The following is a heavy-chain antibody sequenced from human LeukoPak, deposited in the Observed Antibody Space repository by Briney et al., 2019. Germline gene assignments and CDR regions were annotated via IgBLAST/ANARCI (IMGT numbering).Heavy chain of an antibody. Sequence: SETLSLTCTVSGGSISSGDYYWSWIRQPPGKGLEWIGYIYYSGSTNYNPSLKSRVTISVDTSKNQFSLKLSSVTAADTAVYYCARHAPVPQDAFDIWGQGTMVTVSS. CDR1: GGSISSGDYY. CDR3: ARHAPVPQDAFDI. J-gene: IGHJ3*02. V-gene: IGHV4-61*08. CDR2: IYYSGST.